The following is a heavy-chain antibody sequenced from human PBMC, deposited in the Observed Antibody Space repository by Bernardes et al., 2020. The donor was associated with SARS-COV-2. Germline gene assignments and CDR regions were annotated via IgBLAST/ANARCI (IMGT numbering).Heavy chain of an antibody. CDR1: GYTFTSYG. V-gene: IGHV1-18*04. Sequence: ASVKVSCKASGYTFTSYGISWVRQAPGQGLEWMGWISAYNGNTNYAQKLQGRVTMTTDTSTSTAYMELRSLRSDDTAVYYCARVSCSGGSCYSKYFQHWGQGTLVTVSS. D-gene: IGHD2-15*01. CDR2: ISAYNGNT. CDR3: ARVSCSGGSCYSKYFQH. J-gene: IGHJ1*01.